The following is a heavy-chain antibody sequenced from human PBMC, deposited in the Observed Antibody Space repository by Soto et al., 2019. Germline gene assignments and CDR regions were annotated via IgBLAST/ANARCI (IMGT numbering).Heavy chain of an antibody. V-gene: IGHV1-69*01. CDR2: IIPLFGTP. CDR3: ARDRDDYGSGNYYNRIDF. D-gene: IGHD3-10*01. CDR1: GGIFSTYV. J-gene: IGHJ4*02. Sequence: QVQLVQSGAEVKKPGSSVKVSCTASGGIFSTYVISWLRQAPGQGLEWMGGIIPLFGTPNYAQRFQGRVTITADESTSTAYMELSRLRSEDTAVYYCARDRDDYGSGNYYNRIDFWGQGTLVTVSS.